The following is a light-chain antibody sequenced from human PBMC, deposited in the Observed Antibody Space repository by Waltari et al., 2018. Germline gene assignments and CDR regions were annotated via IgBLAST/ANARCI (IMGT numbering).Light chain of an antibody. J-gene: IGLJ2*01. CDR2: DDN. V-gene: IGLV3-21*02. CDR1: HIGTKS. CDR3: QVWDSGSGRPQVI. Sequence: SYVLTQPPSVSVAPGQTAIITCGGDHIGTKSVHWYQQRAGQAPVLVVHDDNDRPPGIPERLSGSNSGNTATLTISRVEAGDEADFYCQVWDSGSGRPQVIFGGGTRLTVL.